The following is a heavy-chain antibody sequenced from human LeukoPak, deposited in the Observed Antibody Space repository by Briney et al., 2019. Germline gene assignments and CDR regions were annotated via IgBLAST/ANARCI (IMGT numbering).Heavy chain of an antibody. J-gene: IGHJ6*03. CDR3: AKDTRPPYYGSGSNDYYMDV. CDR1: GFTFSSYG. CDR2: IRYDGSNK. D-gene: IGHD3-10*01. Sequence: GGSLRLSCAASGFTFSSYGMHWVRQAPGKGLEWVAFIRYDGSNKYYADSVKGRFTISRDNSKNTLYLQMNSLRAEDTAVYYCAKDTRPPYYGSGSNDYYMDVWGKGTTVTVSS. V-gene: IGHV3-30*02.